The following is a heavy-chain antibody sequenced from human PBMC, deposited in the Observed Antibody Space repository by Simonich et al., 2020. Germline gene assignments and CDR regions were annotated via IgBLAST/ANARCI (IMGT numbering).Heavy chain of an antibody. CDR3: ARGGYSGSYNWFDP. CDR2: IGTAGDT. CDR1: GFTFSSYD. J-gene: IGHJ5*02. Sequence: EVQLVESGGGLVQPGGSLRLSCAASGFTFSSYDMHWVRHATGKGLEWVSAIGTAGDTYYPCSVKGRFTISRENAKNSLYLQRNSLRAGDTAVYYCARGGYSGSYNWFDPWGQGTLVTVSS. V-gene: IGHV3-13*01. D-gene: IGHD1-26*01.